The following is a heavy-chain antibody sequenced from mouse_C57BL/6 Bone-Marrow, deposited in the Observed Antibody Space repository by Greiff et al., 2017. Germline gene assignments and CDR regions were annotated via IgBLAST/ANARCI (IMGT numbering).Heavy chain of an antibody. CDR1: GYTFTSYW. Sequence: QVHVKQPGAELVMPGASVKLSCKASGYTFTSYWMHWVQQRPGQGLEWIGEIDPSDSYTNYNQKFKGKSTLTVAKSSSTAYMQLSSLTSADSAVXYCAREGIYGSSQYYFDYWGQGTTLTVSS. V-gene: IGHV1-69*01. CDR3: AREGIYGSSQYYFDY. CDR2: IDPSDSYT. J-gene: IGHJ2*01. D-gene: IGHD1-1*01.